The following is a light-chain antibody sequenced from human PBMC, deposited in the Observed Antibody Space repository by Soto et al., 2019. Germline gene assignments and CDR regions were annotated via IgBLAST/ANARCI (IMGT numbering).Light chain of an antibody. Sequence: IVLTQSPGTLSLSPGERATLSCRASQSVSSSHLAWYQHKPGQAPRLLIYGASTRATGIPARFSGSGSGTEFTLIISSLQSEDSAVYYCQQYNSWLWTFGQGTKVDIK. CDR3: QQYNSWLWT. CDR1: QSVSSSH. V-gene: IGKV3-15*01. J-gene: IGKJ1*01. CDR2: GAS.